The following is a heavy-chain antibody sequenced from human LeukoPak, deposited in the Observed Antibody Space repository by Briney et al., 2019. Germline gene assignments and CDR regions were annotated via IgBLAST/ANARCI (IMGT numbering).Heavy chain of an antibody. J-gene: IGHJ5*02. CDR3: ARDRAAADPHNWFDP. CDR2: IKQDGSEK. V-gene: IGHV3-7*01. CDR1: GFTFSGYW. Sequence: PGGSLRLSCAASGFTFSGYWMSWVRQAPGKGLEWVANIKQDGSEKNYVDSVKGRFSISRDNAKNSLNLQMNSLRVEDTAVYYCARDRAAADPHNWFDPWGQGTLVIVSS. D-gene: IGHD6-13*01.